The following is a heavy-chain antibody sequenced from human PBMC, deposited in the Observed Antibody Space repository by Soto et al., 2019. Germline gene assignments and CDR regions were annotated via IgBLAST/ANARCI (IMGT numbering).Heavy chain of an antibody. V-gene: IGHV1-18*01. J-gene: IGHJ4*02. Sequence: ASVKVSCKASGYTFASYGISWVRQAPGQGPEWMGWISAYNGNTNYAQKLQGRVTMTTDTSTSTAYMELRGLRSDDPAVYYCAIGVSASLSPSFDYWGQGTLVSVSS. CDR3: AIGVSASLSPSFDY. CDR2: ISAYNGNT. D-gene: IGHD3-10*01. CDR1: GYTFASYG.